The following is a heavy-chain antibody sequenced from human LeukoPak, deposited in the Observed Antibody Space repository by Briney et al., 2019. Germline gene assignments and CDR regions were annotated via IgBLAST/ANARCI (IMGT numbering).Heavy chain of an antibody. J-gene: IGHJ5*02. CDR1: GFTFADYA. CDR2: MNEDGSDK. CDR3: AANKGFNRFDP. V-gene: IGHV3-7*02. D-gene: IGHD2/OR15-2a*01. Sequence: PGRSLRLSCSASGFTFADYALSWVRQAPGKGLEWVATMNEDGSDKSHLDSVKGRFTISRDNDKNSLYLQMNSLRVEDTAIYYCAANKGFNRFDPWGQGTLVIVSS.